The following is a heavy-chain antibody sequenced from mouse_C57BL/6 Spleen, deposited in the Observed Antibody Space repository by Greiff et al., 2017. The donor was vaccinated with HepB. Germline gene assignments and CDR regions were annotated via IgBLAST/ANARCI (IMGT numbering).Heavy chain of an antibody. J-gene: IGHJ4*01. CDR1: GFTFSDYY. CDR2: INYDGSST. V-gene: IGHV5-16*01. Sequence: EVHLVESEGGLVQPGSSMKLSCTASGFTFSDYYMAWVRQVPEKGLEWVANINYDGSSTYYLDSLKSRFIISRDNAKNILYLQMSSLKSEDTATYYCARGYYGYDGGNYYAMDYWGQGTSVTVSS. CDR3: ARGYYGYDGGNYYAMDY. D-gene: IGHD2-2*01.